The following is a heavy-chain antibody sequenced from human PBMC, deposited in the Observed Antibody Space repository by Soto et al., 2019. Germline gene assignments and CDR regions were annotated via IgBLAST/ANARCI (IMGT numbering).Heavy chain of an antibody. D-gene: IGHD2-15*01. CDR3: ARHGILTLYNWFDP. CDR1: GYSLTSYW. V-gene: IGHV5-10-1*01. CDR2: IDPSDSYT. Sequence: GESLKISCKGSGYSLTSYWISWVRQMPGKCLEWMGRIDPSDSYTNYSPSFQGHVTISADKSISTAYLQWSSLKASDTAMYYCARHGILTLYNWFDPWGQGTLVTVSS. J-gene: IGHJ5*02.